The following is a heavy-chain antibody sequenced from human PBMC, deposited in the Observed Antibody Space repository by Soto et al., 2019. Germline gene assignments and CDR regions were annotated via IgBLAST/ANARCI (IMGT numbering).Heavy chain of an antibody. Sequence: SETLSLTCTVSGDSMSRGDYYWSWIRQPPGKGLEWIGFIYHTGRTYYSPSLKGRVDISVDTSKNQFSLKLSSVTAADTAVYYCARSAQGFNTGWYLGYWGLGTLVTVSS. CDR1: GDSMSRGDYY. J-gene: IGHJ4*02. CDR3: ARSAQGFNTGWYLGY. D-gene: IGHD6-19*01. V-gene: IGHV4-30-4*01. CDR2: IYHTGRT.